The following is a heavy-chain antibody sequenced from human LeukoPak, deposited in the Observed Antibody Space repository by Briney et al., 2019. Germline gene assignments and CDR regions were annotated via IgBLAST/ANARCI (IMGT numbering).Heavy chain of an antibody. V-gene: IGHV4-4*07. CDR1: GGSMSSYF. Sequence: PSETLSLTCTVSGGSMSSYFWSWIRQPAGNGLEWIGRIYVGGTTNYNPSLKSRVTLSLEPSKNQFSLRLTSVTAADTAVYYCARDRGVVTDYWGQGTLVTVSS. CDR3: ARDRGVVTDY. D-gene: IGHD4-23*01. J-gene: IGHJ4*02. CDR2: IYVGGTT.